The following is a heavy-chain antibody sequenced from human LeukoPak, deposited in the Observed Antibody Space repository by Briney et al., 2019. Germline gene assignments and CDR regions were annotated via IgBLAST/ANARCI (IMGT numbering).Heavy chain of an antibody. Sequence: SETLSLTCAVSGGSLSGYYWSWIRQPPGKGLEWIGEINHSGSTNYNPSPKSRVTISVDTAKNHFSLKLSAVTAAGTAVYYWARPVSGSSGWYYNYWGQGTLVTVSS. CDR1: GGSLSGYY. D-gene: IGHD6-19*01. J-gene: IGHJ4*02. CDR3: ARPVSGSSGWYYNY. CDR2: INHSGST. V-gene: IGHV4-34*01.